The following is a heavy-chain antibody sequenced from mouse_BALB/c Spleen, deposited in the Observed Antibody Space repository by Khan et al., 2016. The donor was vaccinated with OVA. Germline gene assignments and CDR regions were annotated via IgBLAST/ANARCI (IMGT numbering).Heavy chain of an antibody. J-gene: IGHJ3*01. CDR1: GYTFTDFA. V-gene: IGHV1S137*01. CDR3: ATCCCPSRFSS. Sequence: VQLQQSGAELVRPGVSVKIACKGSGYTFTDFAMHWVKQSHAKSLEWIGVRSTYYGDTNYNQNFKGKATMTVDKSSSTAYMELASLTSEDSAISYFATCCCPSRFSSWRPGPLVPFSA. CDR2: RSTYYGDT.